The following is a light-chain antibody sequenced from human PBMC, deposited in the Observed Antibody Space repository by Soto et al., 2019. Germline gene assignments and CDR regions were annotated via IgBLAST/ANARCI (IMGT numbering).Light chain of an antibody. CDR2: DVT. J-gene: IGLJ1*01. CDR3: SSYTSISTDV. CDR1: SSDVGGYNF. Sequence: QSALTQPASVSRSPGQSITISCTGTSSDVGGYNFVSWYQQHPDKAPKLMIYDVTNRPSGVSNRFSGSKSGNTASLTISGLQAEDEADYYCSSYTSISTDVFGTGTKLTVL. V-gene: IGLV2-14*01.